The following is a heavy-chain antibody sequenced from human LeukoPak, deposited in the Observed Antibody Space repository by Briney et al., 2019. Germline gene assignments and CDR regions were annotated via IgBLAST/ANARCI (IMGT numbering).Heavy chain of an antibody. CDR1: GFTFSSYA. Sequence: GGSLRLSCAASGFTFSSYAMSWVRQAPGKGLEWVSAISGSGGSIYYADSVKGRFTISRDDSKNTLYLQMNSLGAEDTAVYYCAKGSSSSCYVGLDYWGRGTLVTVSS. D-gene: IGHD2-2*01. V-gene: IGHV3-23*01. CDR2: ISGSGGSI. CDR3: AKGSSSSCYVGLDY. J-gene: IGHJ4*02.